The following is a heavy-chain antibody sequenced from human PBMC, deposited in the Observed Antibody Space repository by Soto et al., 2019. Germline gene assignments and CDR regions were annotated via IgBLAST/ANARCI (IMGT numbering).Heavy chain of an antibody. D-gene: IGHD6-13*01. J-gene: IGHJ4*02. CDR3: AKDQVSRWDEIDY. Sequence: EVQLLESGGGLVQPGGSLRLSCAASGFTFSNYDVTWVRQAPGKGLEWVSTISGSGATTYYADSVKGRFTISRDNSKNTMYVQMNSMRAEDTAVYYCAKDQVSRWDEIDYWGQGTLGTVSS. CDR2: ISGSGATT. V-gene: IGHV3-23*01. CDR1: GFTFSNYD.